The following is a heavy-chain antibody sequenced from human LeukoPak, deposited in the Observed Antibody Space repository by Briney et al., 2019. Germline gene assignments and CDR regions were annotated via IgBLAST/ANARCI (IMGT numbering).Heavy chain of an antibody. CDR2: MNPNSGNT. CDR3: AREGQQLAVFDY. D-gene: IGHD6-13*01. CDR1: GYTFTSYD. J-gene: IGHJ4*02. V-gene: IGHV1-8*01. Sequence: ASVKVSCKASGYTFTSYDINWVRQATGQGLEWMGWMNPNSGNTGYAQKFQGRVTMTTDTSTSTAYMELRSLRSDDTAVYYCAREGQQLAVFDYWGQGTLVTVSS.